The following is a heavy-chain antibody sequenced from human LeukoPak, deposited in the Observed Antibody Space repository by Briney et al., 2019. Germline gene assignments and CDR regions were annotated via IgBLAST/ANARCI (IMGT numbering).Heavy chain of an antibody. D-gene: IGHD3-22*01. CDR2: IYYSGST. J-gene: IGHJ3*02. CDR1: GVSISSGGYS. CDR3: AREDDSSGYDAFDI. Sequence: SETLSLTCTVTGVSISSGGYSWNWFRQLPGRGLEWIGYIYYSGSTYYNPSLKSRVTISVDTSKNQFSLKLSSVTAADTAVYYCAREDDSSGYDAFDIWGQGTMVTVSS. V-gene: IGHV4-31*03.